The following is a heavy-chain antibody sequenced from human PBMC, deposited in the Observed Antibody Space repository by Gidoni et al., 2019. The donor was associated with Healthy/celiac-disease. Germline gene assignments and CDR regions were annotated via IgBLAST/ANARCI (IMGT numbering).Heavy chain of an antibody. Sequence: QGQLVEYGGGVVQPGGSLRLSCAASGCTFSSYGMPWVRQAPGKGLELVAVLLYAGRTQYYADSVKGRFTISRDNSKTPLSLQMNSLRAEDTAVYYCARDPTTVTTDWYFDLWGRGTLVTVSS. J-gene: IGHJ2*01. CDR3: ARDPTTVTTDWYFDL. V-gene: IGHV3-33*01. CDR2: LLYAGRTQ. CDR1: GCTFSSYG. D-gene: IGHD4-17*01.